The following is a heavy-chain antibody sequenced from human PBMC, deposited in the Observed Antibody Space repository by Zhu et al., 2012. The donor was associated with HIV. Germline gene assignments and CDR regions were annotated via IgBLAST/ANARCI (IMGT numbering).Heavy chain of an antibody. D-gene: IGHD4-23*01. CDR3: ARSWPNYGGNPPYYFDY. CDR2: IYYTGSA. CDR1: GDSVSSGSYY. V-gene: IGHV4-61*01. J-gene: IGHJ4*02. Sequence: QVQLQESGPGLVKPSETLSLTCTASGDSVSSGSYYWSWIRQSPGKGLEWVGYIYYTGSANYNPSLKGRLTISVETSKNQFSLKLSSVTAADTAVYYCARSWPNYGGNPPYYFDYWGQGTLVTVSS.